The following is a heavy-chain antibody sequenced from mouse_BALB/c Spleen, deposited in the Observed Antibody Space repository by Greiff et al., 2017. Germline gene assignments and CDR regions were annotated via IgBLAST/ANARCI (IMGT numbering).Heavy chain of an antibody. CDR1: GYTFTSYY. CDR2: INPSNGGT. V-gene: IGHV1S81*02. J-gene: IGHJ2*01. D-gene: IGHD1-1*01. CDR3: TRLYGIYFDY. Sequence: VQLQQPGAELVKPGASVKLSCKASGYTFTSYYMYWVKQRPGQGLEWIGGINPSNGGTNFNEKFKSKATLTVDKSSSTAYMQLSSLTSEDSAVYYCTRLYGIYFDYWGQGTTLTVSS.